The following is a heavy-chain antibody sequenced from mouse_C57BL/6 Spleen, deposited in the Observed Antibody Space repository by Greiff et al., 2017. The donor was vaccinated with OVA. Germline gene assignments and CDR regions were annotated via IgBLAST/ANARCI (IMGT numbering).Heavy chain of an antibody. V-gene: IGHV1-18*01. CDR1: GYTFTDYN. CDR3: ARAGTVNFDY. D-gene: IGHD1-1*01. CDR2: LNPNNGGI. J-gene: IGHJ2*01. Sequence: DVQLQESGPELVKPGASVKIPCKASGYTFTDYNMDWVKQSHGKSLEWIGDLNPNNGGIISNQKFTGKATLTVDKSSSTAYMERRSLTSEDTAVYYCARAGTVNFDYWGQGTTLTVSS.